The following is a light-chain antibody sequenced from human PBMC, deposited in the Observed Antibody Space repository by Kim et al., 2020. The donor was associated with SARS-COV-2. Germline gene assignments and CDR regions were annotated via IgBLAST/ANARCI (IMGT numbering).Light chain of an antibody. CDR3: QEYNDWQT. Sequence: EIVMTQSPATLSVSPGERATLSCRASHSVSSNLAWYQQKPGQAPRLLIYDASTRATGVPARFSGSGSGTKFTLTISSLQSEDSAVYYCQEYNDWQTFGQGTKLEI. CDR2: DAS. V-gene: IGKV3-15*01. CDR1: HSVSSN. J-gene: IGKJ2*01.